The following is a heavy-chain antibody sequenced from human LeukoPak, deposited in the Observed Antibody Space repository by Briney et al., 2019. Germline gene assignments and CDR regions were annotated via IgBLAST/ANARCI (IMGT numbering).Heavy chain of an antibody. J-gene: IGHJ4*02. CDR1: GFTFRSYA. CDR2: ISGSGTNT. V-gene: IGHV3-23*01. Sequence: GRSLRLSCAASGFTFRSYAMSWVRRAPGKGLEWVSAISGSGTNTDYADSVKGRFTISRDNSKNTLYLQMNSLRAEDTAVYYCAKDSISYYDSSGYYYYFDYWGQGTLVTVSS. D-gene: IGHD3-22*01. CDR3: AKDSISYYDSSGYYYYFDY.